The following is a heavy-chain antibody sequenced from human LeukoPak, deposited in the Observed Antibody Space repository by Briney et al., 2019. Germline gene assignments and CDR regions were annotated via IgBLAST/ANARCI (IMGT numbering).Heavy chain of an antibody. V-gene: IGHV3-9*01. J-gene: IGHJ3*02. CDR1: GFTFDDYA. CDR2: ISWNSGSI. Sequence: SGGSLRLSCAASGFTFDDYAMHWVRQAPGKGLEWVSGISWNSGSIGYADSVKGRFTISRDNSKNTLYLQMNSLRAEDTAVYYCARAVGAFDIWGQGTMVTVSS. CDR3: ARAVGAFDI.